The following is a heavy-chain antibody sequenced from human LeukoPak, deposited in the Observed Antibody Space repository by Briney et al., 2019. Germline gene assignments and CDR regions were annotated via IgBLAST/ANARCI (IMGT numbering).Heavy chain of an antibody. CDR2: IYSGGST. CDR3: AKDRYSSSWYYFDY. Sequence: GGSLRLSCSASGFTVSSNYMSWVRQAPGKGLEWVSVIYSGGSTYYADSLRGRFTISRDNSKNTLYLQMNSLRAEDTAVYYCAKDRYSSSWYYFDYWGQGTLVTVSS. V-gene: IGHV3-53*01. CDR1: GFTVSSNY. D-gene: IGHD6-13*01. J-gene: IGHJ4*02.